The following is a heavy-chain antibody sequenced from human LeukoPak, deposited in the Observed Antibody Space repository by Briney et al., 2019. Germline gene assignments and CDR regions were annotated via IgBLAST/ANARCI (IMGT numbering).Heavy chain of an antibody. CDR1: GYYFPSYW. CDR3: ARGSSGWQWGNWFDP. Sequence: GESLKISCKGSGYYFPSYWIGWVRQMPGKGLEWMAIIHPGDSDTRYSPSFQGQVTISADKSISTAYLQRSSLKASDTAMYYCARGSSGWQWGNWFDPWGQGTLVTVSS. CDR2: IHPGDSDT. J-gene: IGHJ5*02. V-gene: IGHV5-51*01. D-gene: IGHD6-19*01.